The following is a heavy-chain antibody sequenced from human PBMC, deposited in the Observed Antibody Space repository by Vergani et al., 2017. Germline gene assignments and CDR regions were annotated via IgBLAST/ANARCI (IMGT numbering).Heavy chain of an antibody. J-gene: IGHJ6*03. D-gene: IGHD6-13*01. Sequence: QVQLQESGPGLVKPPGTLSLTCAVSGLSIKSGFWWNWVRQPPGKGLEWIGEIYYTGITNYNSSLKSRVSMAVDTSKNQFSLKLSSVTAADTAVYYCARGSSSSYYYYYMDVWGKGTTVTVSS. CDR3: ARGSSSSYYYYYMDV. CDR1: GLSIKSGFW. CDR2: IYYTGIT. V-gene: IGHV4-4*03.